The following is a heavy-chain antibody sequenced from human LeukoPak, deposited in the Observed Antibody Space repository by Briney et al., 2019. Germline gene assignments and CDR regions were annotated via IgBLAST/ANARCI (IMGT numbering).Heavy chain of an antibody. CDR3: AKDSSSTYYDILTGWNY. V-gene: IGHV3-21*04. J-gene: IGHJ4*02. Sequence: GGSLRLSCAASGFTFSSYSMNWVRQAPGKGLEWVSSISSSSSYIYYADSVKGRFTISRDNAKNSLYLQMNSLRAEDTAVYYCAKDSSSTYYDILTGWNYWGRGTLVTVSS. D-gene: IGHD3-9*01. CDR2: ISSSSSYI. CDR1: GFTFSSYS.